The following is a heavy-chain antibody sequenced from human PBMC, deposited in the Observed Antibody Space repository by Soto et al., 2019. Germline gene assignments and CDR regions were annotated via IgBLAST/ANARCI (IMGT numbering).Heavy chain of an antibody. D-gene: IGHD6-6*01. CDR3: AKVIRADSTSSNFYYYSGLDV. CDR2: ISNTGINK. Sequence: QVQLVESGGGVVQPGRSLRLSCAASGFTFRTYGMHWVRQAPGKGLEWLAVISNTGINKYYADSVKGRFTISRDKSRDTLFLQMNSLRGDDTAIYYCAKVIRADSTSSNFYYYSGLDVWGQGTTVTVSS. CDR1: GFTFRTYG. V-gene: IGHV3-30*18. J-gene: IGHJ6*02.